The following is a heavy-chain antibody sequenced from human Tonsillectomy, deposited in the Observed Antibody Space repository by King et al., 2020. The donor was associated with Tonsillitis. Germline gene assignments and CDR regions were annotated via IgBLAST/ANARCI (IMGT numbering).Heavy chain of an antibody. D-gene: IGHD3-22*01. Sequence: QLVQSGGGLVQPGGSLRLSCAASEFTFSSYGMHWVRQVTGKGLEWVSAIGAGGDTYYVDSVKGRFTISRENAKSSLFLQMNSLTAGDTDVYYCARSLDTSAAKYAYDMWGQGTIVIVSS. CDR2: IGAGGDT. J-gene: IGHJ3*02. V-gene: IGHV3-13*01. CDR3: ARSLDTSAAKYAYDM. CDR1: EFTFSSYG.